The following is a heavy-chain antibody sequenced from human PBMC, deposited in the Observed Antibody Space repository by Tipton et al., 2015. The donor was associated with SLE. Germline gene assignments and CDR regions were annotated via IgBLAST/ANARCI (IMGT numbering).Heavy chain of an antibody. D-gene: IGHD6-13*01. J-gene: IGHJ5*02. CDR2: IYYSGST. CDR3: AREVAAPVNWFDP. Sequence: TLSLTCTVSGGSISSYYWSWIRQPPGKGLEWIGYIYYSGSTNYNPSLKSRVTISLDTSKNQFSLKLSSVTAADTAVYYCAREVAAPVNWFDPWGQGTLVTVSS. V-gene: IGHV4-59*01. CDR1: GGSISSYY.